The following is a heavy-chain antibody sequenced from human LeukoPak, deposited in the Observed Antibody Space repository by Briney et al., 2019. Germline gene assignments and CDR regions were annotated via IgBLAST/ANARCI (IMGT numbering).Heavy chain of an antibody. D-gene: IGHD3-3*01. V-gene: IGHV4-34*01. CDR3: ARHSTFFGVVIIKGRVRGPFDY. Sequence: SETLSLTCTVSGGSISSYYWSWIRQPPGKGLEWIGEINHSGSTNYNPSLKSRVTISVDTSRNQFSLKLSSVTAADTAVYYCARHSTFFGVVIIKGRVRGPFDYWGQGTLVTVSS. CDR1: GGSISSYY. CDR2: INHSGST. J-gene: IGHJ4*02.